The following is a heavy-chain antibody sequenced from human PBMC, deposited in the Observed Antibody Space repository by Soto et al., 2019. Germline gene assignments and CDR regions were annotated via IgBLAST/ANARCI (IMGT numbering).Heavy chain of an antibody. CDR3: ARVVAATHHDY. CDR1: GGSISSGGYY. CDR2: IYYSGST. D-gene: IGHD2-15*01. Sequence: QVQLQESGPGLVKPSQTLSLTCTVSGGSISSGGYYWSWIRQHPGKGLEWIGYIYYSGSTYYNPSLTGRLTTSVDTAKNPFSLKLSSVTAADTAVYYCARVVAATHHDYWGQGTLVTVSS. V-gene: IGHV4-31*03. J-gene: IGHJ4*02.